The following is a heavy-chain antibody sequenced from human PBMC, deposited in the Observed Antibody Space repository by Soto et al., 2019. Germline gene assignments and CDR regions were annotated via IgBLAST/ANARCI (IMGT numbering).Heavy chain of an antibody. Sequence: EAQLVESGGGLVQPGTSLRLSCAASGFTLHDYAMHWVREAPGKGLEWVSGIYWNSDRIDDADSVKGRFTISRDNAKKGLYLQLNGLSAEDTALYYCRKDISPGGLDYWGQGTMVIVSS. CDR3: RKDISPGGLDY. CDR1: GFTLHDYA. D-gene: IGHD3-16*01. V-gene: IGHV3-9*01. CDR2: IYWNSDRI. J-gene: IGHJ4*02.